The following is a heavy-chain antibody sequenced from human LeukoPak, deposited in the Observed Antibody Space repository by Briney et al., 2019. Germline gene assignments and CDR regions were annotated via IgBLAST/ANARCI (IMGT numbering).Heavy chain of an antibody. CDR1: GGSISSYY. Sequence: PSETLSLTCTVSGGSISSYYWSWIRQPPGKGLEWIGYIYYSGSTNYIPSLKSRVTISVDTSKNQFSLKLSSVTAADTAVYYCAREYIAAASLWFDPWGQGTLVTVSS. D-gene: IGHD6-13*01. CDR3: AREYIAAASLWFDP. J-gene: IGHJ5*02. V-gene: IGHV4-59*01. CDR2: IYYSGST.